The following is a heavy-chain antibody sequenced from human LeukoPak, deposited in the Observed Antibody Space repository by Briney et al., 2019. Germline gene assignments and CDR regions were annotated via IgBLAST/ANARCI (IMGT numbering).Heavy chain of an antibody. J-gene: IGHJ3*02. CDR3: ASSPGSLGNFDI. D-gene: IGHD3-16*01. CDR2: ISYDGSNK. V-gene: IGHV3-30*03. CDR1: GFTFSSSG. Sequence: RGSLRLSCAASGFTFSSSGMHWVRQAPGKGLEWVAVISYDGSNKYYADSVKGRFTISRDNSKNTLYLQMNSLRAEDTAVYYCASSPGSLGNFDIWGQGTMVTVSS.